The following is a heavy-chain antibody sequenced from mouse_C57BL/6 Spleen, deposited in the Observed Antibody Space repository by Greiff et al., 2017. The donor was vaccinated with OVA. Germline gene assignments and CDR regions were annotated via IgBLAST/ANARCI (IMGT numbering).Heavy chain of an antibody. CDR3: ARCLNWDFDY. CDR1: GYTFPSYW. Sequence: QVQLQQPGAELVKPGASVKLSCKASGYTFPSYWMQWVKQRPGQGLEWIGEIDPSDSYTNYNQKFKGKATLTVDTSSSTAYMQLSSLTSEDSAVYYCARCLNWDFDYWGQGTTLTVSS. J-gene: IGHJ2*01. D-gene: IGHD4-1*01. V-gene: IGHV1-50*01. CDR2: IDPSDSYT.